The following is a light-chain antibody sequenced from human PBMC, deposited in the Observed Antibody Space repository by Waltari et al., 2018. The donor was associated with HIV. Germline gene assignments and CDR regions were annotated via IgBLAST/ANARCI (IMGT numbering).Light chain of an antibody. V-gene: IGKV4-1*01. CDR1: QSLLYSSRDKDY. J-gene: IGKJ1*01. CDR3: QQYYSSPWT. Sequence: DIVMTQSPESLTVSVGERATINCKSSQSLLYSSRDKDYLAWYQQKPGQPPKLLIYWASTRESGVPDRFSGSGSGTDFTLTISSLQAEDVAIYFCQQYYSSPWTFGQGTRVQIK. CDR2: WAS.